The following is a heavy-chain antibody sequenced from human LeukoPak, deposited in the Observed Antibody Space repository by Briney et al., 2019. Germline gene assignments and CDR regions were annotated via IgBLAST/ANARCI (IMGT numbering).Heavy chain of an antibody. V-gene: IGHV3-21*05. Sequence: GGSLSLSCRASGFTFNSYSMNWVRQAPGKGLEWISYITGTSYPKLYGDSVRGRFTISRDNAQNSLYLQMNFLRAENTAHYYFTRDGADTGFDFDYWGQGVLVTVSS. D-gene: IGHD2-8*02. CDR1: GFTFNSYS. CDR3: TRDGADTGFDFDY. J-gene: IGHJ4*02. CDR2: ITGTSYPK.